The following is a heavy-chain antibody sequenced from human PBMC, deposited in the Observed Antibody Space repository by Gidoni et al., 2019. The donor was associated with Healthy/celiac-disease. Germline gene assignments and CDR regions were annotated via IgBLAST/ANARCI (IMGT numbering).Heavy chain of an antibody. J-gene: IGHJ4*02. CDR1: GFPFSSYA. Sequence: EVQLLESGGGLVQPGGSLRLSCAASGFPFSSYAMSWVRQAPGKGLGWVSAISGSGGSTYYADSVKGRFTISRDNSKNPLYLQMNSLRAEDTAVYYCAKVTGPRSYYYDSSGYHSFDYWGQGTLVTVSS. CDR3: AKVTGPRSYYYDSSGYHSFDY. V-gene: IGHV3-23*01. CDR2: ISGSGGST. D-gene: IGHD3-22*01.